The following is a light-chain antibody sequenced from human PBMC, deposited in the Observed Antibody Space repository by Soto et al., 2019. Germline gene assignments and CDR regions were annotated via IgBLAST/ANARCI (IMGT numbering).Light chain of an antibody. CDR3: QHYTNWPKT. V-gene: IGKV3D-15*01. CDR1: QSVSSSY. CDR2: GAS. Sequence: EIVLTQSPDTMYLSTGQKPSLYCXXSQSVSSSYLAWYQQKPGQAPRLLIYGASTRATGIPERFSGSGSGTEFTLTISSLQSEDFAVYYCQHYTNWPKTFGQGTKVDIK. J-gene: IGKJ1*01.